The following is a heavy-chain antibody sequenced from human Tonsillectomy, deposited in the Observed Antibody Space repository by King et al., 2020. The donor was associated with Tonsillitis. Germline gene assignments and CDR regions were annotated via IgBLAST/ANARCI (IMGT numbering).Heavy chain of an antibody. V-gene: IGHV3-33*08. CDR3: ASVEGVHDAFDI. J-gene: IGHJ3*02. CDR2: IWYDGSNK. CDR1: GFTFSIYG. Sequence: VQLVESGGGVVQPGRSLRLSCAASGFTFSIYGMHWVRQAPGKGLEWVAVIWYDGSNKYYADSVKGRFTISRDNSKNTLYLQMNSLRAEDTAVYYCASVEGVHDAFDIWGQGTMVTVSS. D-gene: IGHD3-10*01.